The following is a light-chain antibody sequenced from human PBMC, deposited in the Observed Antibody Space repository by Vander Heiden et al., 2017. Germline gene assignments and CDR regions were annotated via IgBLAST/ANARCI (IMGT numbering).Light chain of an antibody. CDR3: QQYDNLLT. CDR1: QDISND. Sequence: DIQMTQSPSSLSASVGDRVTITCQASQDISNDLNWYQQKPGKDPKLLIYDASNLETGGPSMFSGSGSGTDFTFTISSLQPEDIATYYCQQYDNLLTFGGGTKVEIK. CDR2: DAS. J-gene: IGKJ4*01. V-gene: IGKV1-33*01.